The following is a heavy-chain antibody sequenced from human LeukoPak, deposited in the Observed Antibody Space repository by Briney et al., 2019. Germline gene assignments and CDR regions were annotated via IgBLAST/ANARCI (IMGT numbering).Heavy chain of an antibody. CDR1: GFIFSTYD. Sequence: PGGSLRLSCAASGFIFSTYDMHWVRQAPGKGLEWVAVISYDRSNKYYADSVKGRFTISRDNSKNTLYLQMNSLRAEDTAVYYCAKDDTMVRGVLDYWGQGTLVTVSS. CDR3: AKDDTMVRGVLDY. J-gene: IGHJ4*02. CDR2: ISYDRSNK. V-gene: IGHV3-30*18. D-gene: IGHD3-10*01.